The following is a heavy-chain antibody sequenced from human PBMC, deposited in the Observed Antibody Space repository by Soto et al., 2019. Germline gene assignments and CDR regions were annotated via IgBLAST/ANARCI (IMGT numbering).Heavy chain of an antibody. CDR3: AGEAGLALPQADY. CDR1: GFTFSSYG. CDR2: IWYDGSTK. V-gene: IGHV3-33*01. J-gene: IGHJ4*02. D-gene: IGHD2-15*01. Sequence: QVRLVESGGGVVKPGRSLRLSCAASGFTFSSYGMHWVRQAPGKGLEWVAVIWYDGSTKYYADSVKGRFTISRDNSKNMLLLKVSMRSDEDTVVYYGAGEAGLALPQADYWGQGTLVTVSS.